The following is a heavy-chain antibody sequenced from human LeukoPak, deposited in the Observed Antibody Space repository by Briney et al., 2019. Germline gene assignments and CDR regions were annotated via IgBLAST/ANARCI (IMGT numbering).Heavy chain of an antibody. CDR2: ISSSSSYI. V-gene: IGHV3-21*01. CDR3: ARARPYSNYIYYYYYYMDV. J-gene: IGHJ6*03. CDR1: GFTFSSYS. D-gene: IGHD4-11*01. Sequence: GGSLRLSCAASGFTFSSYSMNWVRQAPGKVLGWVSSISSSSSYIYYADSVKGRFTISRDNAKNSLYLQMNSLRAEDTAVYYCARARPYSNYIYYYYYYMDVWGKGTTVTVSS.